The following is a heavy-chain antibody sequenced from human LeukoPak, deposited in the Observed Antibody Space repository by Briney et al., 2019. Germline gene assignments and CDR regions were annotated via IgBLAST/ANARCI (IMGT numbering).Heavy chain of an antibody. CDR2: IYTSGST. V-gene: IGHV4-61*02. CDR1: GGSISSGSYY. Sequence: SQTLSLTCTVSGGSISSGSYYWSWIRQPTGKGLEWIGRIYTSGSTNYNPSLKSRVTISVDTSKNQFSLKLSFVTAADTAVYYCARDAGWSGSDALDIWGQGTMVTVSS. D-gene: IGHD3-3*01. CDR3: ARDAGWSGSDALDI. J-gene: IGHJ3*02.